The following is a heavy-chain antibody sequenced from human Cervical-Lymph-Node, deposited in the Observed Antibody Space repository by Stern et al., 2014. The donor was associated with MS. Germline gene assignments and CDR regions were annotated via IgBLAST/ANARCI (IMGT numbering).Heavy chain of an antibody. V-gene: IGHV1-69*01. CDR3: ARVHDTYGFGMDV. CDR2: VIPIFGTV. Sequence: MQLVQSGAEVKKPGSSVKVSCKASGYSFSSYAISWVRQAPGQGLEWMGGVIPIFGTVHYAKNFQGRVTITADESTRTAYMELSSLRSEDTAVYYCARVHDTYGFGMDVWGQGTAVTVSS. CDR1: GYSFSSYA. J-gene: IGHJ6*02. D-gene: IGHD5-18*01.